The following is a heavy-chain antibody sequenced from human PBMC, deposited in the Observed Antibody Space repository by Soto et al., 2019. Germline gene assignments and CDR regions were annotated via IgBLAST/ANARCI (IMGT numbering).Heavy chain of an antibody. J-gene: IGHJ6*03. CDR3: TTDLKGTAEYPRKATCGGGSCYPPTNYYYYYMDV. CDR2: IKSKTDGGTT. CDR1: GFTFSNAW. Sequence: GGSLRLSCAASGFTFSNAWMSWVRQAPGKGLEWVGRIKSKTDGGTTDYAAPVKGRLTISRDDSKNTLYLQMNSLKTEDTAVYYCTTDLKGTAEYPRKATCGGGSCYPPTNYYYYYMDVWGKGTTVTVSS. D-gene: IGHD2-15*01. V-gene: IGHV3-15*01.